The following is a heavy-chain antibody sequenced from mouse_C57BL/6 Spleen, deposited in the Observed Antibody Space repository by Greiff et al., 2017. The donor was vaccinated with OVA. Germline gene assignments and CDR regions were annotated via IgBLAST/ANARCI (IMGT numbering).Heavy chain of an antibody. CDR2: IDPSDSYT. J-gene: IGHJ3*01. D-gene: IGHD2-3*01. V-gene: IGHV1-69*01. CDR3: ARLYDGYYEGFAY. Sequence: QVQLQQPGAELVMPGASVKLSCKASGYTFTSYWMHWVKQRPGQGLEWIGEIDPSDSYTNYNQKFKGKSTLTVDKSSSTAYMQLSSLTSEDSAVYYCARLYDGYYEGFAYWGQGTLVTVSA. CDR1: GYTFTSYW.